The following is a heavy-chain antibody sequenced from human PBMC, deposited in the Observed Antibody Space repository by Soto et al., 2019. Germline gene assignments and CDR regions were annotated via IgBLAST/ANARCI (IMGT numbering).Heavy chain of an antibody. CDR2: IDNDGSSR. J-gene: IGHJ4*02. V-gene: IGHV3-74*01. CDR3: APGSGWSSPDY. D-gene: IGHD6-19*01. Sequence: EVQLVESGGGLVQPGGSLRLSCAASGFTFSSNWMHWVRQGPGKGLVWVSRIDNDGSSRDYADSVKGRFTISRDNAKNTRYLEMISLRAEDTAVYYCAPGSGWSSPDYWGQGTLVTVSS. CDR1: GFTFSSNW.